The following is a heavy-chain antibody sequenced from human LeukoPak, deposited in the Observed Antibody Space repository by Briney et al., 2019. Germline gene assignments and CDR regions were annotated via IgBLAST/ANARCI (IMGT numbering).Heavy chain of an antibody. Sequence: SETLSLTCTVSGGSVSSGSYYWSWIRQPTGKGLEWIGYIYYSGSTNYNPSLKSRVTISVDTSKNQFSLKLSSVTAADTAVYYCARADILTGYPSVYWGQGTLVTVSS. D-gene: IGHD3-9*01. CDR2: IYYSGST. CDR3: ARADILTGYPSVY. V-gene: IGHV4-61*01. CDR1: GGSVSSGSYY. J-gene: IGHJ4*02.